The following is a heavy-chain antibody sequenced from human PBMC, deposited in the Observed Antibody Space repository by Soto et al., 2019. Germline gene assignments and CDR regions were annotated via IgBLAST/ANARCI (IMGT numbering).Heavy chain of an antibody. D-gene: IGHD3-10*01. CDR1: GFSLSTTGVG. Sequence: QITLKESGPTLVKPTQTLTLTCTFSGFSLSTTGVGVGWIRQPPGEALEWLALIYWDADKRYSPSLKSRLTIPQDTSKNQVVLTLTTMDPVDTATYFCVHTNYYGSWSFDSWGQGTLVTVSS. V-gene: IGHV2-5*02. CDR3: VHTNYYGSWSFDS. CDR2: IYWDADK. J-gene: IGHJ4*02.